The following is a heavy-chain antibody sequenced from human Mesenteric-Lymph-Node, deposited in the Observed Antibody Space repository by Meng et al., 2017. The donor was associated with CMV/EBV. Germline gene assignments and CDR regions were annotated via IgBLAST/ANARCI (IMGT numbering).Heavy chain of an antibody. J-gene: IGHJ4*02. D-gene: IGHD2-2*01. CDR3: ARGGVYQLPCDS. CDR1: GFTFNWYT. Sequence: GESLKISCAASGFTFNWYTMNWVRQAPGKGLEWVSSISSSSSYISYADSVKGRFTVSRDNAKNSLYLHMNSLRAEDTAVYYCARGGVYQLPCDSWGQGTLVTVSS. V-gene: IGHV3-21*01. CDR2: ISSSSSYI.